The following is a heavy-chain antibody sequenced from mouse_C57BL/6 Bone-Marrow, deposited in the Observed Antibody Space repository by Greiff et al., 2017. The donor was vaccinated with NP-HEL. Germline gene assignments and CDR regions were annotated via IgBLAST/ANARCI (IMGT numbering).Heavy chain of an antibody. J-gene: IGHJ2*01. D-gene: IGHD1-1*01. CDR1: GFNIKDYY. Sequence: VQLQQSGAELVRPGASVKLSCTASGFNIKDYYMHWVKQRPEQGLEWIGRIDPEDGDTEYAPKFQGQATMTADTSTNAAYQQLSSLTAEDTAVYYGTVRRYYGSSCFDYWGQGTTLTVSS. CDR3: TVRRYYGSSCFDY. V-gene: IGHV14-1*01. CDR2: IDPEDGDT.